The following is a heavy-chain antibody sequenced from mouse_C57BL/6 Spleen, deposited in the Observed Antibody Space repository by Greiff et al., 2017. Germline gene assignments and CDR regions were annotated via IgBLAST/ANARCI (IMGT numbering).Heavy chain of an antibody. CDR1: GYTFTSYW. Sequence: VQLQQPGAELVKPGASVKLSCKASGYTFTSYWMHWVKQRPGQGLEWIGMIHPNSGSTNYNEKFKSKATLTVDKSSSTAYMQLSSLTSEDSAVYYCARNSHYDYDYYAMDYWGQGTSVTVSS. CDR3: ARNSHYDYDYYAMDY. CDR2: IHPNSGST. V-gene: IGHV1-64*01. J-gene: IGHJ4*01. D-gene: IGHD2-4*01.